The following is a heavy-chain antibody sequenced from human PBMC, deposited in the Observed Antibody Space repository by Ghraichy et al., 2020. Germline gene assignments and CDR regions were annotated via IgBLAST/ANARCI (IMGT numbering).Heavy chain of an antibody. CDR1: GFTFSSYA. J-gene: IGHJ4*02. V-gene: IGHV3-23*01. CDR2: ISGSGGST. D-gene: IGHD6-13*01. Sequence: GGSLRLSCAASGFTFSSYAMSWVRQAPGKGLEWVSAISGSGGSTYYADSVKGRFTISRDKSKNTLYLQMNSLRAEDTAVYYCAKGALAAAGTAPRFDYWGQGTLVTVSS. CDR3: AKGALAAAGTAPRFDY.